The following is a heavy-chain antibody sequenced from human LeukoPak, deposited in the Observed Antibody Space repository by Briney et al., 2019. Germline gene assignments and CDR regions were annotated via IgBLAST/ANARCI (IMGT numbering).Heavy chain of an antibody. D-gene: IGHD3-16*01. CDR1: GGTFSSYA. V-gene: IGHV1-69*13. CDR2: IIPIFGTA. CDR3: ARDGVGSAGGIWFDP. J-gene: IGHJ5*02. Sequence: GASVKVSCKASGGTFSSYAISWGRQAPGQGLEWMGGIIPIFGTANYAQKFQGRVTITADESTSTAYMELSSLRSEDTAVYYCARDGVGSAGGIWFDPWGQGTLVTVSS.